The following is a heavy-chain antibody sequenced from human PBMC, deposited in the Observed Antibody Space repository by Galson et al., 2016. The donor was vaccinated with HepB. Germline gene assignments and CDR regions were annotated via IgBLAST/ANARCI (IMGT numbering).Heavy chain of an antibody. Sequence: SLRLSCAASGFSFGGYAMHWVRQAPGKGLEWLTFIWYDGGNKYYADSVRGRFTISRDNYKNTVDLQMNGLRADDTAVYYCARASVDGLGPVDHWGRGTLVTVSS. CDR1: GFSFGGYA. J-gene: IGHJ4*02. CDR2: IWYDGGNK. V-gene: IGHV3-33*01. D-gene: IGHD6-19*01. CDR3: ARASVDGLGPVDH.